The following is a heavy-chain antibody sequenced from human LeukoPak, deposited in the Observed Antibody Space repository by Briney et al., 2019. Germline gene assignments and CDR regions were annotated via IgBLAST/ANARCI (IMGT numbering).Heavy chain of an antibody. CDR3: ARADSSIAARLSRSSIFNYYYYMDV. V-gene: IGHV3-7*01. CDR1: GFTFSSYG. J-gene: IGHJ6*03. Sequence: PGRSLRLSCAASGFTFSSYGMHWVRQAPGKGLEWVANIKQDGSEKYYVDSVKGRFTISRDNAKNSLYLQMNSLRAEDTAVYYCARADSSIAARLSRSSIFNYYYYMDVWGKGTTVTVSS. D-gene: IGHD6-6*01. CDR2: IKQDGSEK.